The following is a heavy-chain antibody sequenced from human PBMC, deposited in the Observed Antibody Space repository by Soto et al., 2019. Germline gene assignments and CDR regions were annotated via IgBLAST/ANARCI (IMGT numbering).Heavy chain of an antibody. CDR1: GGSISSGDYY. CDR3: ARDVNDSSGSQGFDY. V-gene: IGHV4-30-4*01. D-gene: IGHD3-22*01. Sequence: KTSETLSLTCTVSGGSISSGDYYWSWIRQPPGKGLEWIGYIHYSGDSYDNPSLTSRITMSMDVSKNQFSLNLRSVTAADTAIYYCARDVNDSSGSQGFDYWGQGTLVT. J-gene: IGHJ4*02. CDR2: IHYSGDS.